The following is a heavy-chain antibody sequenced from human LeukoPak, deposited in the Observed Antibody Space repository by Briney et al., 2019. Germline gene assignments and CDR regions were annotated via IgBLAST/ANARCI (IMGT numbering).Heavy chain of an antibody. D-gene: IGHD6-19*01. J-gene: IGHJ1*01. Sequence: GGSLRLSCAASGFTFSSYGMHWVRQAPGKGLEWVAVIWYDGSNKYYADSVKGRFTISRDNSKNTLYLQMNSLRAEDTAVYYCARVRNGWLASEYFQHWGQGTLVTVSS. CDR2: IWYDGSNK. V-gene: IGHV3-33*01. CDR3: ARVRNGWLASEYFQH. CDR1: GFTFSSYG.